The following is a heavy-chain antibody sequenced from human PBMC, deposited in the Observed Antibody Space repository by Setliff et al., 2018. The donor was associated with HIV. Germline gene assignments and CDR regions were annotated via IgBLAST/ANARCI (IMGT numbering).Heavy chain of an antibody. CDR2: INPSGDFT. V-gene: IGHV1-46*01. J-gene: IGHJ4*02. CDR1: GGTLSNYV. D-gene: IGHD6-19*01. Sequence: GASVKVSCKTSGGTLSNYVITWVRQAPGQGLEWMGLINPSGDFTFYAQKFQGRVIMTRDTSANTVYLEIRSLISEDTAVYYCARDSSTGFFSAAYWGQGALVTVSS. CDR3: ARDSSTGFFSAAY.